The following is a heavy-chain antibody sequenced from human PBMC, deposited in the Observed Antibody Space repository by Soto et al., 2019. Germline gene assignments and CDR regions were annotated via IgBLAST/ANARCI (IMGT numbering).Heavy chain of an antibody. J-gene: IGHJ4*02. Sequence: PGGSLRLSCAASGFTFSSYWMSWVRQAPGKGLEWVANIKQDGSEKYYVDSVKGRFTISRDNAKNSLHLQMNSLRADDTAVYYCARSVGHCSGSSCSFFDYWGQGTLVTVSS. CDR1: GFTFSSYW. CDR3: ARSVGHCSGSSCSFFDY. V-gene: IGHV3-7*03. D-gene: IGHD2-15*01. CDR2: IKQDGSEK.